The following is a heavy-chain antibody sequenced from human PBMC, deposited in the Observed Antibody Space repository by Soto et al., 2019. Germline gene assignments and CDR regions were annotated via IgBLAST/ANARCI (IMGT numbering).Heavy chain of an antibody. CDR2: IWYDGSNK. J-gene: IGHJ4*02. V-gene: IGHV3-33*01. D-gene: IGHD1-26*01. CDR1: GFTFSSYG. CDR3: ATGREWELLDY. Sequence: QVQLVESGGGVVQPGRSLRLSCAASGFTFSSYGMHWVRQAPGKGLEWVAVIWYDGSNKYYADSVKGRFTISRDNSKNTLYLQMNSLRAEDTAVYYCATGREWELLDYWGQGTLVTVSS.